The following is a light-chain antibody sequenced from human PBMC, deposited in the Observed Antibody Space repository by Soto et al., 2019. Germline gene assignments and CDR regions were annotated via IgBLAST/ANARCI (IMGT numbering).Light chain of an antibody. Sequence: QSVLTQPPSVSGAPGQRVTISCTGSSSNFGAGYDVHWYQHLPGTAPKLLIYENSNRPSGVPDRFSGSISGTSASLAITGRQAEDEADYYCQSYDSSLGDWVFGGGTKLTVL. V-gene: IGLV1-40*01. CDR2: ENS. J-gene: IGLJ3*02. CDR3: QSYDSSLGDWV. CDR1: SSNFGAGYD.